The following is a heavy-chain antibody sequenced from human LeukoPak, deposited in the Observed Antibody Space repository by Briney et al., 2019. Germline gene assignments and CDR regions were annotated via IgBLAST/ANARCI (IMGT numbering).Heavy chain of an antibody. D-gene: IGHD5-12*01. Sequence: GGSLRLFCAASGFTVSNAWMNWVRQAPSKGLEWLGLIKSKANGNTRDYAAPVKGRFTISRDDSDNAFYLQMNRLKSEDTAVYYCAIWLRLPYMDVWGKGTTVTISS. V-gene: IGHV3-15*01. J-gene: IGHJ6*03. CDR3: AIWLRLPYMDV. CDR2: IKSKANGNTR. CDR1: GFTVSNAW.